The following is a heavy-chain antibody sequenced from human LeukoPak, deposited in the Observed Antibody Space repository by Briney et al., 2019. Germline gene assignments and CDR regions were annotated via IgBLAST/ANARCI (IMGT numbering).Heavy chain of an antibody. CDR2: INHSGST. J-gene: IGHJ1*01. V-gene: IGHV4-34*01. D-gene: IGHD6-13*01. Sequence: SETLSLTCAVYGGSFSGYYWSWIRQPPGKGLEWIGEINHSGSTNYNPSLKSRVTISVDTSKNQFSLKLSSVTAADTAVYYCARAAGIAAAGTYFQHWGQGTLVTVSS. CDR1: GGSFSGYY. CDR3: ARAAGIAAAGTYFQH.